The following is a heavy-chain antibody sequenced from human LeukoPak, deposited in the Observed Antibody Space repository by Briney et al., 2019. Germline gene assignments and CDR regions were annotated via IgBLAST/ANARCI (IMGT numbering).Heavy chain of an antibody. D-gene: IGHD3-16*01. Sequence: GGSLRLSCAASGFTFDDYAMHWVRQAPGKGLEWVSLISWDGGSTYYADSVKGRFTISRDNSKNSLYLQMNSLRAEDTALYYCATQGGSQAFDIWGQGTMVTVSS. CDR1: GFTFDDYA. CDR2: ISWDGGST. V-gene: IGHV3-43D*03. J-gene: IGHJ3*02. CDR3: ATQGGSQAFDI.